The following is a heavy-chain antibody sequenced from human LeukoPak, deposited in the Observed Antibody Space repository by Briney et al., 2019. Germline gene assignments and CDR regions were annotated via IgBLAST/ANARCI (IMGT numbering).Heavy chain of an antibody. CDR3: ASGWFGESGMDV. CDR1: GYTFTSYA. V-gene: IGHV1-3*01. J-gene: IGHJ6*02. CDR2: INAGNSNT. Sequence: GASVKVPCKASGYTFTSYAMHWVRQAPGQRLEWMGWINAGNSNTKYSQKFQGRVTITRDTSASTAYMELSSLRSEDAAVYYCASGWFGESGMDVWGQGTTVTVSS. D-gene: IGHD3-10*01.